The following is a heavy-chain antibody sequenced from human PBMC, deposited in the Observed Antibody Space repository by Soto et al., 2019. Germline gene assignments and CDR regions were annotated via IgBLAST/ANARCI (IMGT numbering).Heavy chain of an antibody. CDR1: GGSISSYY. J-gene: IGHJ4*02. V-gene: IGHV4-59*01. Sequence: QVQLQESGPGLVKPSETLSLTCTVSGGSISSYYWSWIRQPPGKGLECIGYIYYSGSTNYNPSLKSRVTISVDTSKNQFSLKLSSVTAADTAVYYCARGSQWLVLGYWGQGTLVTVSS. D-gene: IGHD6-19*01. CDR3: ARGSQWLVLGY. CDR2: IYYSGST.